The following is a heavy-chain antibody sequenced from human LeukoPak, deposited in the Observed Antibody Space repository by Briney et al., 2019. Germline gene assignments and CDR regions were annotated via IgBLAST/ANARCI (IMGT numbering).Heavy chain of an antibody. CDR3: AREPTGSYFYFDY. CDR2: MDPNSGDT. CDR1: GYTFTSSD. J-gene: IGHJ4*02. D-gene: IGHD1-26*01. Sequence: GASVKVSCKAFGYTFTSSDINWVRQATGQGLEWMGRMDPNSGDTVYAQKFQGRVTMTRDTSTSTVYMELSSLRSEDTAVYYCAREPTGSYFYFDYWGQGTLVTVSS. V-gene: IGHV1-8*01.